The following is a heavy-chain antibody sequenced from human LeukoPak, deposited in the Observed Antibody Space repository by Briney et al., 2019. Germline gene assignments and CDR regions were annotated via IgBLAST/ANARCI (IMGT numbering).Heavy chain of an antibody. CDR1: GGSFSGYY. CDR3: ARVPGLYSYGYVDY. J-gene: IGHJ4*02. CDR2: IYYSGST. D-gene: IGHD5-18*01. Sequence: PSETLSLTRAVYGGSFSGYYWSWIRQPPGKGLEWIGYIYYSGSTNYNPSLKSRGTISVDTSKNQFSLKLSSVTAADTAVYYCARVPGLYSYGYVDYWGQGTLVTVSS. V-gene: IGHV4-59*01.